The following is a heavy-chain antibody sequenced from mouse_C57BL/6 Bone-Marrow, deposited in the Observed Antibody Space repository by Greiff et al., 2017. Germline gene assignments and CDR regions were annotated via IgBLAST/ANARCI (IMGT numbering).Heavy chain of an antibody. CDR3: ASYEYDGGFAY. J-gene: IGHJ3*01. CDR1: GYTFTSYW. D-gene: IGHD2-4*01. Sequence: VQLQQSGAELAKPGASVKLSCQASGYTFTSYWMHWVKQRPGQGLEWIGYINPSSGYTKYNQKFKDKATLTADKSSITAYLHLSSLTYEDSAVYYCASYEYDGGFAYWCQGTLVTVSS. CDR2: INPSSGYT. V-gene: IGHV1-7*01.